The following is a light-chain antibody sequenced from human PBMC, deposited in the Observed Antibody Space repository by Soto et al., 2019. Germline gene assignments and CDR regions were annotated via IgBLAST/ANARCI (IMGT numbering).Light chain of an antibody. CDR1: SSNFGAGND. V-gene: IGLV1-40*01. CDR3: QSYDSSLRGYV. CDR2: GNN. Sequence: QSVLTQPPSVSGAPGQRVTISCTGSSSNFGAGNDVQWYQRLPGTAPKLLIFGNNNRPSGVPDRFSGSKSGTSASLAISGLQAEDEADYYCQSYDSSLRGYVFGTGTKLTVL. J-gene: IGLJ1*01.